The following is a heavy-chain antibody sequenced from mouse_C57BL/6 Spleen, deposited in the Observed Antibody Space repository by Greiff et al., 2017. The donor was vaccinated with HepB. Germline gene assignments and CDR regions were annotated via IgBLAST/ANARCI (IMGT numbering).Heavy chain of an antibody. CDR1: GFTFSSYG. J-gene: IGHJ1*03. Sequence: DVTLVESGGDLVKPGGSLKLSCAASGFTFSSYGMSWVRQTPDKRLEWVATISSGGSYTYYPDSVKGRFTISRDHAKNTLYLQMSSLKSEDTAMYYCARDYYDYAGYFDVWGTGTTVTVSS. D-gene: IGHD2-4*01. CDR3: ARDYYDYAGYFDV. V-gene: IGHV5-6*02. CDR2: ISSGGSYT.